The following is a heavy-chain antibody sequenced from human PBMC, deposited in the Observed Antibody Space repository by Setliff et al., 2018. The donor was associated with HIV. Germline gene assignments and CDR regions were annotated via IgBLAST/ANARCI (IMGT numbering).Heavy chain of an antibody. CDR1: TESLTRYD. CDR2: IDDSGSI. CDR3: ARVKSIKTTLVRLWPRFDL. J-gene: IGHJ5*02. Sequence: SETLSLTCAVYTESLTRYDWAWIRQSPEKGLEWIGEIDDSGSIIYKPSLQSRVTMSVDTSKNQFSLKVRSLTAADTGLYYCARVKSIKTTLVRLWPRFDLWGQGTQVTVSS. V-gene: IGHV4-34*01. D-gene: IGHD3-10*01.